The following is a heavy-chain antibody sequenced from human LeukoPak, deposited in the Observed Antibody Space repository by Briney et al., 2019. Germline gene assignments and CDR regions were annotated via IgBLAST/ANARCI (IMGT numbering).Heavy chain of an antibody. Sequence: ASVKVSCKASGYTFTSYDINWVRQATGQGLEWMGWMNPNSGNTGYAQKFQGRVTMTRNTSISTAYMELSSLRSEDTAVYYCARRVYSTGWYCGDCYRSHYFDYWGQGTLVTVSS. CDR3: ARRVYSTGWYCGDCYRSHYFDY. CDR2: MNPNSGNT. D-gene: IGHD2-21*02. CDR1: GYTFTSYD. J-gene: IGHJ4*02. V-gene: IGHV1-8*01.